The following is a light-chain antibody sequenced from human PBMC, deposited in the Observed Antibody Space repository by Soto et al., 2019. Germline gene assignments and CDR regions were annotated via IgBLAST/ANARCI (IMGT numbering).Light chain of an antibody. V-gene: IGLV2-14*03. CDR3: SSYTTSNTRQIV. CDR2: DVS. J-gene: IGLJ1*01. Sequence: QSALNQPASLSGSPGQSITISCTGNSNDVGGYNYVSWDQHHPGKAPQLMIYDVSNRPSGVSKRFSGSKSGNTASLTISGLQPEDEADYYCSSYTTSNTRQIVFGTGPKVTVL. CDR1: SNDVGGYNY.